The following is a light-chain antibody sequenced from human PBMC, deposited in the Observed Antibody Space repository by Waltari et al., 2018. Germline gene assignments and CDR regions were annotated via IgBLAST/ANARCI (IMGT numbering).Light chain of an antibody. CDR1: SSNIGTTY. J-gene: IGLJ7*01. CDR2: ENS. CDR3: GTWDSSLSGAV. V-gene: IGLV1-51*02. Sequence: QSVLTQPPSVSAAPGPSVTISCPGGSSNIGTTYVSWYRQFPGTAPKLLIYENSERPSGIPGRFSGSKSGTSATLDITGLQAGDEADYYCGTWDSSLSGAVFGGGTHLTVL.